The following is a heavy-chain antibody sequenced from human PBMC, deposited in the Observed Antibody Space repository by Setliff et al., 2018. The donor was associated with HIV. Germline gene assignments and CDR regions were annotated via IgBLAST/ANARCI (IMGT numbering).Heavy chain of an antibody. CDR2: MNSKGES. CDR1: GGSIRVDNYF. D-gene: IGHD3-10*01. Sequence: ASETLSLTCTVSGGSIRVDNYFWGWIRQPPGKGLEWIGIMNSKGESFYNASFTNGVLISIDTSKNRFSLTMTSVTAADPAVYYCARHRQISDWFDPWGQGILVTVSS. CDR3: ARHRQISDWFDP. J-gene: IGHJ5*02. V-gene: IGHV4-39*01.